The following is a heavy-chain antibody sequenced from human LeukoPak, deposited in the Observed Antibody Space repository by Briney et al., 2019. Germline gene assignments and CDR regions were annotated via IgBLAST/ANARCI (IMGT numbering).Heavy chain of an antibody. CDR3: ARHTDYPDAFDI. J-gene: IGHJ3*02. Sequence: PSETLSLTCTVSGGSISSSSYYWGWVRQPRGKGREWIGSIYYSANTYYNPSLKSRVTISVATSKHQFSLKLSSVTAADTAVYYCARHTDYPDAFDIWGQGTLVTVSS. CDR1: GGSISSSSYY. D-gene: IGHD4-11*01. CDR2: IYYSANT. V-gene: IGHV4-39*01.